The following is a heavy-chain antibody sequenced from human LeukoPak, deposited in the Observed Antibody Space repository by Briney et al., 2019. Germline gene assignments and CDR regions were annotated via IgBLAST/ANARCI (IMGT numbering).Heavy chain of an antibody. CDR2: IYHSGST. D-gene: IGHD3-22*01. CDR1: GGSIRSSNW. V-gene: IGHV4-4*02. CDR3: ARGPYYYDSSGPKVAFDI. Sequence: PSETLSLTCAVSGGSIRSSNWWSWVRQPPGKGLEWIGEIYHSGSTNYNPSLKSRVTISVDTSKNQFSLKLSSVTAADTAVYYCARGPYYYDSSGPKVAFDIWGQGTMVTVSS. J-gene: IGHJ3*02.